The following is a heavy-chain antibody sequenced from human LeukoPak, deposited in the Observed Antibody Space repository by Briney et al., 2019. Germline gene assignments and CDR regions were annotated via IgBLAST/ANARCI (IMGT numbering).Heavy chain of an antibody. CDR1: GDSVPSNSAA. Sequence: SQTLSLTCAISGDSVPSNSAAWNWIRQSPSRGLEWLGRTYYRSKWYNDYAVSVKSRITINPDTSKNQFSLQLNSVTPEDTAVYYCARGTLLWFGETSRHFDYWGQGTLVTVSS. CDR2: TYYRSKWYN. V-gene: IGHV6-1*01. CDR3: ARGTLLWFGETSRHFDY. D-gene: IGHD3-10*01. J-gene: IGHJ4*02.